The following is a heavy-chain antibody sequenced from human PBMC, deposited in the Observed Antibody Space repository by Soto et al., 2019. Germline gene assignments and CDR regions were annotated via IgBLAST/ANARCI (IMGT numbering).Heavy chain of an antibody. D-gene: IGHD3-10*01. V-gene: IGHV1-69*01. J-gene: IGHJ6*02. Sequence: QVQLVQSGAEVKKPGSSVKVSCKASGDTFSSYAISWVRQAPGQGLEWMGGIIPIFGTANYAQKFQGRVTITADEATSTAYMELSSLGSEDTAVYYCGRARPYGDYSFYYYGMDVWGQGTTVTVSS. CDR2: IIPIFGTA. CDR1: GDTFSSYA. CDR3: GRARPYGDYSFYYYGMDV.